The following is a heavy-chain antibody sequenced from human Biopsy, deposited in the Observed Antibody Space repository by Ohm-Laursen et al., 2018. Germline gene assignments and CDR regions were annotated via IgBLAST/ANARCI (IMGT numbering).Heavy chain of an antibody. CDR3: ARGMRSSGWPYFDS. D-gene: IGHD6-19*01. J-gene: IGHJ4*02. V-gene: IGHV4-61*01. CDR2: IYGRGSTA. CDR1: GDSVSSGSFY. Sequence: GTLSLTCTVSGDSVSSGSFYWTWIRQPPGQGLEYIGYIYGRGSTANYNPSLESRVTMSVDMPKNQFSLKLSPVTAADTAIYYCARGMRSSGWPYFDSWGQGTLVTVSS.